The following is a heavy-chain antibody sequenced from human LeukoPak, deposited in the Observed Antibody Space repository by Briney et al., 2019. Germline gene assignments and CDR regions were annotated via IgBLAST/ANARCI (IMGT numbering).Heavy chain of an antibody. J-gene: IGHJ4*02. CDR3: AREGASQDVRGFDY. CDR2: ISGSGGTT. Sequence: GGSLRLSCAASGFTFSSYAMSWVRQAPGKGLEWVSGISGSGGTTYYADSVKGRFTISRDSSKNTLFLQMDSLRAEDTAVYYCAREGASQDVRGFDYWGQGTQVTVSS. D-gene: IGHD3-10*02. V-gene: IGHV3-23*01. CDR1: GFTFSSYA.